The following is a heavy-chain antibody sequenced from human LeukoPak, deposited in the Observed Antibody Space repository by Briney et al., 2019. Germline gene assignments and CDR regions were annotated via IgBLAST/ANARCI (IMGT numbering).Heavy chain of an antibody. CDR2: IYYSGST. CDR3: ARRGSTRYYYYGMDV. J-gene: IGHJ6*02. CDR1: GGSISSSSYY. D-gene: IGHD2-2*01. V-gene: IGHV4-39*01. Sequence: PSETLSLTCTVSGGSISSSSYYWGWIRQPPGKGLEWIGSIYYSGSTYYNPSLKSRVTIPVDTSKNQFSLKLSSVTAADTAVYYCARRGSTRYYYYGMDVWGQGTTVTVSS.